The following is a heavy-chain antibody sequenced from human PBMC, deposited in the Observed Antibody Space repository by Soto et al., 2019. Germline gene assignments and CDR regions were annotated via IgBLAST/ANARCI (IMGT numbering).Heavy chain of an antibody. Sequence: ASVKVSCKASGGTFSSYAISWVRQAPGQGLEWMGGIIPIFGTASYAENLHGRVTMTRDTSTSTAYMELSSLRSEDTAIYYCARGLAVAYSPALLWGQGTLVTVSS. D-gene: IGHD6-19*01. V-gene: IGHV1-69*05. CDR1: GGTFSSYA. CDR2: IIPIFGTA. J-gene: IGHJ4*02. CDR3: ARGLAVAYSPALL.